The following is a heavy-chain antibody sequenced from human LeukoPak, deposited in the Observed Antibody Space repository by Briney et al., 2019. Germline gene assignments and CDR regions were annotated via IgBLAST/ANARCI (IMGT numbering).Heavy chain of an antibody. CDR2: IYYSGST. Sequence: PSQTLSLTCTVSGGSISSGDYYWSWIRQPPGKGLEWIGYIYYSGSTYYNPSLKSRVTISVDTSKNQFSLKLSSVTAADTAVYYCARKYPDSDWFDPWAQGTLVTVSS. J-gene: IGHJ5*02. V-gene: IGHV4-30-4*08. CDR1: GGSISSGDYY. D-gene: IGHD2-2*02. CDR3: ARKYPDSDWFDP.